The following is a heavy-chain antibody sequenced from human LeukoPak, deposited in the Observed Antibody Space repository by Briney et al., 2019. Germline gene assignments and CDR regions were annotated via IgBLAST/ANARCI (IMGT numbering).Heavy chain of an antibody. J-gene: IGHJ4*02. V-gene: IGHV4-39*07. CDR1: GGSISSSSYY. CDR3: ASEGSGADWLHLQPPY. Sequence: SETLSLTCTVSGGSISSSSYYWGWIRQPPGKGLEWIGSIYYSGSTYYNPSLKSRVTISVDTSKNQFSLKLSSVTAADTAVYYCASEGSGADWLHLQPPYWGQGTLVTVSS. CDR2: IYYSGST. D-gene: IGHD3-9*01.